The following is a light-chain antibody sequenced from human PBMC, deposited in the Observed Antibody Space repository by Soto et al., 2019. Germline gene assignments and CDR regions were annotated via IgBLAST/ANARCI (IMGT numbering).Light chain of an antibody. V-gene: IGLV2-14*01. Sequence: QSVLTQPASVSGSPGQWITISCTGNSSDFCAYKSFSWYQQRPGKAPKLMIHDFSNPPSGVSNRFSAPKSGNTASLTISGLQAENEADYYCLSYTSPTTYFFGPGTKVTVL. CDR3: LSYTSPTTYF. CDR2: DFS. J-gene: IGLJ1*01. CDR1: SSDFCAYKS.